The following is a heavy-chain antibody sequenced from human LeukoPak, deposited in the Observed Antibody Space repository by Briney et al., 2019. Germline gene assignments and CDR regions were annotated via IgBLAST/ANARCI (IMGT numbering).Heavy chain of an antibody. V-gene: IGHV3-74*01. Sequence: GGSLRLSCAASGNYWMHWVRQVPGKGLVWVSHINSDGSWTSYADSVKGRFTISKDNAKNTVYLQMNSLRAEDTAVYYRVRFYETYWGRGTLVTVSS. J-gene: IGHJ4*02. CDR3: VRFYETY. CDR2: INSDGSWT. D-gene: IGHD2/OR15-2a*01. CDR1: GNYW.